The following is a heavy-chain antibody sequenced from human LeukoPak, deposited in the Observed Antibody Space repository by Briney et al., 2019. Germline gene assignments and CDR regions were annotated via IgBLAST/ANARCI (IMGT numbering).Heavy chain of an antibody. CDR3: ARDYVVAAKEFWFDP. D-gene: IGHD2-15*01. CDR2: IIPIFGTA. V-gene: IGHV1-69*13. J-gene: IGHJ5*02. Sequence: SVKVSCKASGGTFSSYAISWVRQAPGEGLEWMGGIIPIFGTANYAQKFQGRVTITADESTSTAYMELSSLRSEDTAVYYCARDYVVAAKEFWFDPWGQGTLVTVSS. CDR1: GGTFSSYA.